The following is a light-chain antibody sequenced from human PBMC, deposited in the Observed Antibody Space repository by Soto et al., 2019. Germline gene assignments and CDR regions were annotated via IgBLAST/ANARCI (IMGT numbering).Light chain of an antibody. V-gene: IGKV3-20*01. CDR1: QSVSSSY. CDR3: PPHGSSLS. CDR2: GAS. Sequence: RGPGGGSQPPGKTSSRDCRASQSVSSSYLAWYQQKPGQAPRLLIYGASSRATGIPDRFSGSGSATDLTLTSSRLEPEDFAVYYCPPHGSSLSVGGGTKVDIK. J-gene: IGKJ4*01.